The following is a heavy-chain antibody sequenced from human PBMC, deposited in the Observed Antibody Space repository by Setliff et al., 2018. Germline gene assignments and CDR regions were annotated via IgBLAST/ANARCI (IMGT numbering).Heavy chain of an antibody. CDR3: TVYNTGSSKDHY. V-gene: IGHV4-38-2*02. CDR1: GYSISSGYY. D-gene: IGHD2-8*02. J-gene: IGHJ4*02. CDR2: MYHSGSV. Sequence: SETLSLTCTVSGYSISSGYYWGWIRQPPGKGLEWIGNMYHSGSVYYNPSLKSRVTISVDTSKNQFSLKVTSVTAADTALYYCTVYNTGSSKDHYWGQGTPVTVSS.